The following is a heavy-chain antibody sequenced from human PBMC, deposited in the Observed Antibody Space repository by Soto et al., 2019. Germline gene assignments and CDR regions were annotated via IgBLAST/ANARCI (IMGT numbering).Heavy chain of an antibody. CDR2: IYYSGST. CDR3: ARQRSEYYDFWSGYYSRYWFDP. CDR1: GGSISSSSYY. D-gene: IGHD3-3*01. Sequence: PSETLSLTCTGSGGSISSSSYYWGWIRQPPGKGLEWIGSIYYSGSTYYNPSLKSPVTISVDTSKNQFSLKLSSVTAADTAVYYCARQRSEYYDFWSGYYSRYWFDPWGQGTLATVSS. J-gene: IGHJ5*02. V-gene: IGHV4-39*01.